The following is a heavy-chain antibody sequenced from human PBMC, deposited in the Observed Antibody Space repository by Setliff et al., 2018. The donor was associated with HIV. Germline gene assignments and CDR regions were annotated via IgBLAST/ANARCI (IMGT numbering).Heavy chain of an antibody. V-gene: IGHV1-18*04. J-gene: IGHJ4*01. CDR2: ISGLTGEV. CDR3: TTGPYNGYSD. Sequence: ASVKVSCKASGYDFSSYSMMWVRQTPGQGLEWLGWISGLTGEVRLAKEFQGRVTLTTSAYTAYMELKSLRSEDRGVYYCTTGPYNGYSDWGHGTAVTV. D-gene: IGHD5-12*01. CDR1: GYDFSSYS.